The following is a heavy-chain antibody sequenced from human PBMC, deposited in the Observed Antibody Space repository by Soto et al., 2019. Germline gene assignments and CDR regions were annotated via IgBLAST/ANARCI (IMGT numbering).Heavy chain of an antibody. CDR2: IKQDGSEK. V-gene: IGHV3-7*01. D-gene: IGHD2-21*01. CDR1: GFTFSSYL. J-gene: IGHJ4*02. Sequence: GGSLRLSCAASGFTFSSYLMSWVRQAPGKGLEWVANIKQDGSEKYYVDSVKGRFTISRDNAKNSLYLQMNSLRAEDTAVYYCARPYSTAVDSWGQGTLVTVSS. CDR3: ARPYSTAVDS.